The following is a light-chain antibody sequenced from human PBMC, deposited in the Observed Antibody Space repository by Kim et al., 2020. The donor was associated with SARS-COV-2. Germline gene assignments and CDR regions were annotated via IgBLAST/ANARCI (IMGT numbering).Light chain of an antibody. CDR3: QQFNSYPDT. J-gene: IGKJ2*01. Sequence: SASVGDRVTLTCRASQGISSALAWYQQKPGKAPKLLIYDASCLESGVPSRFSGSGSGKDFTLTISSLQPEDFATYYCQQFNSYPDTFGQGNKLEI. V-gene: IGKV1-13*02. CDR1: QGISSA. CDR2: DAS.